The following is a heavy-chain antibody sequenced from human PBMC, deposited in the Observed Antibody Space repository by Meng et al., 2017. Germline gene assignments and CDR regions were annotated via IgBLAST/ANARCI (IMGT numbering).Heavy chain of an antibody. D-gene: IGHD6-13*01. V-gene: IGHV1-3*01. Sequence: QVQLVQSGAEVEKPGASVKVSCKASGYTFTSYTLHWVRQAPGQSLAWMGWIKSANGDAKYSQKFQGRLTLTRDTSASTAYLELSSLTFEDTAVYYCARGTGSSWFDPWGQGTLVTVSS. J-gene: IGHJ5*02. CDR3: ARGTGSSWFDP. CDR2: IKSANGDA. CDR1: GYTFTSYT.